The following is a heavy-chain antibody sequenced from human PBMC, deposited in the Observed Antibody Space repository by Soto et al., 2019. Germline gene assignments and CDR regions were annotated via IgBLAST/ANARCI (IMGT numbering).Heavy chain of an antibody. CDR2: INHSGST. V-gene: IGHV4-34*01. CDR1: GGSFSGYY. J-gene: IGHJ3*02. CDR3: ARVLVGCGGDYSCRDAFDI. D-gene: IGHD2-21*02. Sequence: SETLSLTCAVYGGSFSGYYWSWIRQPPGKGLEWIGEINHSGSTNYNPSLKSRVTISVDTSKNQFSLKLSSVTAADTAVYYCARVLVGCGGDYSCRDAFDIWGQGTMVTV.